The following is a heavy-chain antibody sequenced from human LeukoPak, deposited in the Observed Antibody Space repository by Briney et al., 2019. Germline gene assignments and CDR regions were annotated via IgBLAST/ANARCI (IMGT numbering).Heavy chain of an antibody. D-gene: IGHD1-26*01. Sequence: SETLSLTCTVSGVSISSYYWSWIRQPPGKGLEWIGYIYTSGSTNYNPSLKSRVTISVDTSKNQFSLKLSSVTAADTAVYYCARLNGATDAFDIWGQGTMVTVSS. CDR3: ARLNGATDAFDI. V-gene: IGHV4-4*09. CDR1: GVSISSYY. J-gene: IGHJ3*02. CDR2: IYTSGST.